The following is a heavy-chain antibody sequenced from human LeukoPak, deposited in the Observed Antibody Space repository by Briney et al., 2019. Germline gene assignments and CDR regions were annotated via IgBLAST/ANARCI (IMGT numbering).Heavy chain of an antibody. Sequence: GGSLLLSFAASGFTFSSYSMNWVRQAPGKGLEWVSYISSSSSTIYYADSVKGRFTISRDNAKNSLYLQMNSLRAEDTAVYYCARDLCSSTSCYAGWFDPWGQGTLVAVSS. D-gene: IGHD2-2*01. CDR3: ARDLCSSTSCYAGWFDP. V-gene: IGHV3-48*01. CDR2: ISSSSSTI. J-gene: IGHJ5*02. CDR1: GFTFSSYS.